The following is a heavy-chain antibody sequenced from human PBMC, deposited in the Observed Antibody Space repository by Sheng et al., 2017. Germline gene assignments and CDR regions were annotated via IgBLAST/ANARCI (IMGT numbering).Heavy chain of an antibody. Sequence: QVQLVQSGAEVKKPGSSVKVSCKASGGTFSSYAISWVRQAPGQGLEWMGGIIPIFGTANYAQKFQGRVTITADESTSTAYMELSSLRSEDTAVYYCARGGYYDFWSGSYPDPKYLGGMDVWDQGP. V-gene: IGHV1-69*01. CDR1: GGTFSSYA. CDR3: ARGGYYDFWSGSYPDPKYLGGMDV. CDR2: IIPIFGTA. J-gene: IGHJ6*02. D-gene: IGHD3-3*01.